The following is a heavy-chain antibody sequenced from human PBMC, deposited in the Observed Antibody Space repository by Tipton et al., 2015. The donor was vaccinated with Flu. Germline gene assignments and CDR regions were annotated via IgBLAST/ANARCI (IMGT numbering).Heavy chain of an antibody. Sequence: TLSLTCSVSGGSINSCYWSWIRQPPGKGLEWIGYIYYSGSTDYNPSLKSRVTISVDRSRNHFSLKLSSVTAADTAVYYCARERTELLHREARHRLLGVWGKGTPVTVSS. CDR2: IYYSGST. J-gene: IGHJ6*03. D-gene: IGHD3-10*01. CDR3: ARERTELLHREARHRLLGV. V-gene: IGHV4-59*01. CDR1: GGSINSCY.